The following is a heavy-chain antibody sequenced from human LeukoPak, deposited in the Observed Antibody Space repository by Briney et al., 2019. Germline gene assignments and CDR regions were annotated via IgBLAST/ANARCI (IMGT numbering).Heavy chain of an antibody. J-gene: IGHJ4*02. CDR3: ARDVAGARGY. V-gene: IGHV3-74*01. Sequence: GGSLRLSCAASGYTFSSYWMHRVRQAPGKGLVWVSRIDTDGRTTNYADSVRGRFTIYRDNVQNTLYLQMNSLTAEDTAVYYCARDVAGARGYWGQGALVSVSS. CDR2: IDTDGRTT. D-gene: IGHD6-19*01. CDR1: GYTFSSYW.